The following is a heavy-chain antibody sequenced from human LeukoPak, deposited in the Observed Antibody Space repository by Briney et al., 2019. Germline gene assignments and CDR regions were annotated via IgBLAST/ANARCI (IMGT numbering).Heavy chain of an antibody. Sequence: GGSLRLSCAASGFTFSSYWMSWVRQAPGKGLGWVANIKQDGSEKNYADSVKARFTISRDNSKNSLFLQMNSLRAEDTAVYFCARQWLAFDSWGQGTLVAVSS. CDR2: IKQDGSEK. CDR1: GFTFSSYW. V-gene: IGHV3-7*01. CDR3: ARQWLAFDS. D-gene: IGHD6-19*01. J-gene: IGHJ4*02.